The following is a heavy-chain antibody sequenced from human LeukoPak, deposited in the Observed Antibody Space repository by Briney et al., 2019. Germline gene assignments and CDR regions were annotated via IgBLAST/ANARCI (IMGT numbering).Heavy chain of an antibody. CDR1: GYTFTSYY. CDR2: INPSGGST. Sequence: GASVKVSCKASGYTFTSYYMHWVRQAPGQGLEWMGIINPSGGSTSYAQKFQGRVTMTRDMSTSTVYMELSSLRSEDTAVYYCAKDPPILRWSFDYWGQGTLVTVSS. CDR3: AKDPPILRWSFDY. V-gene: IGHV1-46*01. D-gene: IGHD4-23*01. J-gene: IGHJ4*02.